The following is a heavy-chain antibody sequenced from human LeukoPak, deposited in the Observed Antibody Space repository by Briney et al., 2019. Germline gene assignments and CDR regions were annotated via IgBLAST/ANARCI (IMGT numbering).Heavy chain of an antibody. CDR1: GFTFDDYA. Sequence: GRSLRLSCAASGFTFDDYAMHWVRQAPGKGLEWVSGISWNSGSIGYADSVKGRFTISRDNAKNSLYLQMNSLRAEDTALYYCAKDSSRLDYGAIFDYWGQGTLVTVSS. CDR2: ISWNSGSI. D-gene: IGHD4-17*01. V-gene: IGHV3-9*01. CDR3: AKDSSRLDYGAIFDY. J-gene: IGHJ4*02.